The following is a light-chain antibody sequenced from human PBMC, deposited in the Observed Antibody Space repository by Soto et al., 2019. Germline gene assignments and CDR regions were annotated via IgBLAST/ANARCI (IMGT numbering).Light chain of an antibody. V-gene: IGLV2-14*01. CDR2: EVT. J-gene: IGLJ2*01. CDR1: ISDVGGYNY. CDR3: SAYRSGSTVV. Sequence: QSALTQPASVSGSPGQSITISCTGTISDVGGYNYVSWYQQFSGKAPTLIIYEVTNRPSGISNRFSGSKSGETASLTISGLRAEDEADYYCSAYRSGSTVVFGGGTKPAVL.